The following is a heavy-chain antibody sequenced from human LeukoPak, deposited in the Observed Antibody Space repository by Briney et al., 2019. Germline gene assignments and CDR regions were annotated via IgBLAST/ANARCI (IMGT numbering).Heavy chain of an antibody. Sequence: PGGSLRLSCAASGFTFSRYGMHWVRQAPGKGLEWVAVIWYDGSNKYYADSVKGRSTIPRDNSKNTLYLQMNSLRAEDTAVYYCARDFRGYYLDYWGQGTLVTVSS. J-gene: IGHJ4*02. CDR1: GFTFSRYG. D-gene: IGHD3-22*01. CDR2: IWYDGSNK. CDR3: ARDFRGYYLDY. V-gene: IGHV3-33*01.